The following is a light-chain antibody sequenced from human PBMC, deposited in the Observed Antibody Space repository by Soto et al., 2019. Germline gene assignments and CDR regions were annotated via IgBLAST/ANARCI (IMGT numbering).Light chain of an antibody. CDR2: GAS. CDR3: QHYNYWPPWT. V-gene: IGKV3-15*01. CDR1: QSVSSN. J-gene: IGKJ1*01. Sequence: EIVMTQSPATLSVSPGERATLSCRASQSVSSNLAWYQQKPGQAPRLLIYGASTRATGIPARFSGSGSGTEFTLTISSLQSDDSAVYYCQHYNYWPPWTFGQGTKVEIK.